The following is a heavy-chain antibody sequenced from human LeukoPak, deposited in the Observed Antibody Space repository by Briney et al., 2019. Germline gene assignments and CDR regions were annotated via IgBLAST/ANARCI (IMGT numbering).Heavy chain of an antibody. J-gene: IGHJ5*02. Sequence: GGSLRLSCVASGFSLRTYSMNWVRQVPGKGLEWVSSISPTSWTIYQADSVKGRFTVSRDNAQNSLYLQMNSLRVEDTAVYYCVRENNWNDYSWGQGILVTVSS. D-gene: IGHD1-20*01. CDR2: ISPTSWTI. CDR1: GFSLRTYS. CDR3: VRENNWNDYS. V-gene: IGHV3-21*01.